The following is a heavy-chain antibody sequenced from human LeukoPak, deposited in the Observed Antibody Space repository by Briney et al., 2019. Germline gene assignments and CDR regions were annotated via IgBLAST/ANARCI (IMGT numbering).Heavy chain of an antibody. CDR3: ARKYCSSTSCLIDN. J-gene: IGHJ4*01. V-gene: IGHV3-23*01. CDR2: ISGSGGNT. CDR1: GFTFSSYG. D-gene: IGHD2-2*01. Sequence: PGGSLRLSCVVSGFTFSSYGMSWVRQAPGKGLEWVSGISGSGGNTYYADSVKGRFTISRDNAKNSLYLQMNSLRAEDTAVYYCARKYCSSTSCLIDNWGQEPWSPSPQ.